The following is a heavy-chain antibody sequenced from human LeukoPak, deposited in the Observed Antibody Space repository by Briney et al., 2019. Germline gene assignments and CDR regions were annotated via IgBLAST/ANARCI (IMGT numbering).Heavy chain of an antibody. V-gene: IGHV3-48*03. CDR2: ISSSGSTI. CDR1: GFTFSSYE. Sequence: GGSLRLSCAASGFTFSSYEMNWVRQAPGKGLEWVSYISSSGSTIYYADSVKGRFTISRDNAKNSLYLQMNSLRAEDTAAYYCARENAVVVVTAADAFGIWGQGTMVTVSS. J-gene: IGHJ3*02. CDR3: ARENAVVVVTAADAFGI. D-gene: IGHD2-21*02.